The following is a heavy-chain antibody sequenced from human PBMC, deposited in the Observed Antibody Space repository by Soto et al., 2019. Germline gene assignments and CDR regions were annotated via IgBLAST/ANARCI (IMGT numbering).Heavy chain of an antibody. CDR1: GFSFSKHD. CDR3: TRLDDS. J-gene: IGHJ5*01. Sequence: WSLRLSCAAPGFSFSKHDIHWVRQAPGKGLEWVAVISFDGSDKYYADSVKGRFIISRDNPKNTLYLQMSSLRVEDTAIYYCTRLDDSWGQGTLVTVSS. D-gene: IGHD3-16*01. CDR2: ISFDGSDK. V-gene: IGHV3-30-3*01.